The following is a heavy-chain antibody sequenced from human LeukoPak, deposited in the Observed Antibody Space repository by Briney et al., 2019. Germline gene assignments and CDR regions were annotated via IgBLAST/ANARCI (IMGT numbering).Heavy chain of an antibody. Sequence: SETLSLTCTVSGGSVSSGSYYWSWIRQPPGKGLEWIGYIYYSGSTNYNPSLKSRVTISVDTSKNQLSLKLSSVTAADTAVYYCAREQTSYYDILTGYRYFDYWGQGTLVTVSS. J-gene: IGHJ4*02. CDR3: AREQTSYYDILTGYRYFDY. CDR1: GGSVSSGSYY. V-gene: IGHV4-61*01. CDR2: IYYSGST. D-gene: IGHD3-9*01.